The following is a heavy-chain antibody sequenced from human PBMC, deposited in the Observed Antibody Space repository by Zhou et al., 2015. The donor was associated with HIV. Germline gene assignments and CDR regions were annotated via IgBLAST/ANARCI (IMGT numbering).Heavy chain of an antibody. CDR1: GGTFNNYA. CDR2: IIPVFGTP. Sequence: QVQLVQSGPEVKRPGSSVRVSCKASGGTFNNYAINWVRQAPGQGLEWMGGIIPVFGTPDHAQKFQGRVAITADESTRTSYLELSGLRPDDTAVYYCGRESGIAVDQHWFDPWGQGTLVTVSS. V-gene: IGHV1-69*12. D-gene: IGHD6-19*01. CDR3: GRESGIAVDQHWFDP. J-gene: IGHJ5*02.